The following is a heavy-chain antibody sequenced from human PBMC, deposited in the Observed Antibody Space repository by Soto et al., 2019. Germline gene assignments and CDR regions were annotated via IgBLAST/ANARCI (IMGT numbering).Heavy chain of an antibody. CDR1: GGSISSGGYY. J-gene: IGHJ5*02. D-gene: IGHD2-21*02. CDR2: IYYSGST. V-gene: IGHV4-31*03. Sequence: QVQLQESGPGLVKPSQTLSLTCTVSGGSISSGGYYWSWIRQHPGKGLEWIGYIYYSGSTYYNPSLKSRVTISVDTSKNQFSLKLSSVTAADTAVYYCARESHIVVVTAIKTYNWFDPWGQGTLVTVSS. CDR3: ARESHIVVVTAIKTYNWFDP.